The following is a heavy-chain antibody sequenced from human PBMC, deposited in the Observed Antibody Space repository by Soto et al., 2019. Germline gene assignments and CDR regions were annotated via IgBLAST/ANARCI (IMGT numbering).Heavy chain of an antibody. CDR2: INPKSGGT. Sequence: KVSCKASGYSFTDYHIHWVRQAPGQGLEWLGRINPKSGGTSTAQKFQGWVTMTTDTSISTASMELTRLTSDDTAIYYCARGDSTDCSNGVCSFFYNHDMDVWGQGTTVTVSS. J-gene: IGHJ6*02. D-gene: IGHD2-8*01. CDR1: GYSFTDYH. V-gene: IGHV1-2*04. CDR3: ARGDSTDCSNGVCSFFYNHDMDV.